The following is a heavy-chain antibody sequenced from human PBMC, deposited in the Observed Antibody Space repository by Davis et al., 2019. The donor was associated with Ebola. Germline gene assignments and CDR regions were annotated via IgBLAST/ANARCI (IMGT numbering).Heavy chain of an antibody. J-gene: IGHJ4*02. V-gene: IGHV3-33*06. CDR2: IWYDGSNK. CDR3: AKNGRAYSSYWWFDY. CDR1: GFTFSSYW. D-gene: IGHD6-6*01. Sequence: PGGSLRLSCAASGFTFSSYWMSWVRQAPGKGLEWVAVIWYDGSNKYYADSVKGRFTISRDNSKNTLYLQMNSLRAEDTAVYYCAKNGRAYSSYWWFDYWGQGTLVTVSS.